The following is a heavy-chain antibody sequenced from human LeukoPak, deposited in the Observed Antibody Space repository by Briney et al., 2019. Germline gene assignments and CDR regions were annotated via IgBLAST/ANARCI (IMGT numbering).Heavy chain of an antibody. Sequence: ASVKVSCKASGGTFSSYAISWVRQAPGQGLEWMGGIIPIFGTANYAQKFQGRVTITADTSTDTAYMELSSLRSEDTAVYYCATVMAVGATVAFDIWGQGTMVTVSS. CDR3: ATVMAVGATVAFDI. CDR2: IIPIFGTA. CDR1: GGTFSSYA. J-gene: IGHJ3*02. D-gene: IGHD1-26*01. V-gene: IGHV1-69*06.